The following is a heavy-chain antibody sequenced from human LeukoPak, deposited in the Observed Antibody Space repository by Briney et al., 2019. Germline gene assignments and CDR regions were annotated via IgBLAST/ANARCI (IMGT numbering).Heavy chain of an antibody. D-gene: IGHD4-17*01. V-gene: IGHV3-48*03. Sequence: PGATLRLSYAASGFTSRSHEMNWARQAPGKALYGVPYISSCGSTIYYADFVKGRSTISRDNAKHSLYLQLNSLMAEDTAVYYCARAQVTTVTTPRATTRYYGMDVWGQGTTVAVSS. CDR1: GFTSRSHE. CDR2: ISSCGSTI. J-gene: IGHJ6*01. CDR3: ARAQVTTVTTPRATTRYYGMDV.